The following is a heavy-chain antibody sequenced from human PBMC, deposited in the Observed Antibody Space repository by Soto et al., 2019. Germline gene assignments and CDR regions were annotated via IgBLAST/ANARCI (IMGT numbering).Heavy chain of an antibody. CDR2: IYYSGST. CDR1: GGSISSSSYY. CDR3: ARRGRGVVPAAIPFYYYGMDV. Sequence: SETLSLTCTVSGGSISSSSYYWGWIRQPPGKGLEWIGSIYYSGSTYYNPSLKSRVTISVDTSKNQFSLKLSSVTAADTAVYYCARRGRGVVPAAIPFYYYGMDVWGQGTTVTVSS. J-gene: IGHJ6*02. V-gene: IGHV4-39*01. D-gene: IGHD2-2*02.